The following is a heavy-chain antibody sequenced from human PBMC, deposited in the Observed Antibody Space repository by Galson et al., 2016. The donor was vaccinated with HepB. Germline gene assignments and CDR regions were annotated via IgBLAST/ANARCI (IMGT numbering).Heavy chain of an antibody. V-gene: IGHV4-39*07. D-gene: IGHD4-23*01. Sequence: SETLSLTCTVSGGSINSDITYWGWVRQPPGKGLQWIANIYSDGTTYSNSSLSSRITVSVDTSKNQFSLKLASVTAADTALYFCARELRGTTVITPILYFDHWGQGILVTVSS. CDR1: GGSINSDITY. J-gene: IGHJ4*02. CDR3: ARELRGTTVITPILYFDH. CDR2: IYSDGTT.